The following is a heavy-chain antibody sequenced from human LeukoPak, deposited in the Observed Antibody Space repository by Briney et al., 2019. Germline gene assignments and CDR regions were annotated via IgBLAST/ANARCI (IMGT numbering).Heavy chain of an antibody. Sequence: SETLSLTCAVYGGSFSGYYWSWIRQPPGKGLEWIGEINHSGSTNYNPSLKSRVTISVDTSKNQFSLKLSSVTAADTAVYYCARDFLMVRGVSGNWFDPWGQGTLVTVSS. CDR3: ARDFLMVRGVSGNWFDP. CDR1: GGSFSGYY. D-gene: IGHD3-10*01. CDR2: INHSGST. J-gene: IGHJ5*02. V-gene: IGHV4-34*01.